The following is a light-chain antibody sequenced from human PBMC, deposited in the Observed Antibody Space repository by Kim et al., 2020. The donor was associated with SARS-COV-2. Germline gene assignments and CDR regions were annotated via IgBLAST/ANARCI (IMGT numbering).Light chain of an antibody. CDR2: AAS. CDR1: QGISSY. J-gene: IGKJ1*01. V-gene: IGKV1-9*01. CDR3: QQLAA. Sequence: DIQLTQSPSFLSASVGDRVTITCRASQGISSYLAWYQQKPGKAPKLLIYAASTLQSGVPSRFSGSGSGTEFTLTISSLQPEDFATYYCQQLAAFGQAPKVDIK.